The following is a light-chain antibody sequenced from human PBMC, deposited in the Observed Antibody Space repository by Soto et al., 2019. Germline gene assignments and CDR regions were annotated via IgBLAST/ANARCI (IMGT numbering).Light chain of an antibody. CDR2: EVS. Sequence: QSALTQAASVSGSPGQSITISCTGTSSDVGSYNYVSWYQQHPGKAPKLMIYEVSNRPSGVSNRFSGSKSGNTASLTISGLQAADEADYYCSSYTRSSTLIFGGGTK. CDR1: SSDVGSYNY. CDR3: SSYTRSSTLI. V-gene: IGLV2-14*01. J-gene: IGLJ2*01.